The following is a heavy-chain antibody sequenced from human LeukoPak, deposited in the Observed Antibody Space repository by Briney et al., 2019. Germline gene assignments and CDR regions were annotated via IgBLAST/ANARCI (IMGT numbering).Heavy chain of an antibody. Sequence: PSETLSLTCAVSGGSISSSNWWSWIRQPPGKGLEWIGEIYHSGSTNYNPSLKSRVTISVDKSKTQFSLKLSSVTAADTALYYCARALPITMVRGVIKRDDAFDIWGQGTMVTVSS. J-gene: IGHJ3*02. CDR3: ARALPITMVRGVIKRDDAFDI. CDR2: IYHSGST. D-gene: IGHD3-10*01. CDR1: GGSISSSNW. V-gene: IGHV4-4*02.